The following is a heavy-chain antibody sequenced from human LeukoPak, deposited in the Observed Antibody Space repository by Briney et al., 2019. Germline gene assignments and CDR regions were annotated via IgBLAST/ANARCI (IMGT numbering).Heavy chain of an antibody. D-gene: IGHD1-26*01. CDR2: IYTSGST. J-gene: IGHJ4*02. CDR3: ARENSGSYSEFDY. V-gene: IGHV4-4*07. Sequence: SETLSLTCTVSGGSISSYYWSWVRQPAGKGREWIGRIYTSGSTNYNASLKSRVSMSVDTSKNQFSLKLSSVTTADTAVFYCARENSGSYSEFDYWGQGTRVTVSS. CDR1: GGSISSYY.